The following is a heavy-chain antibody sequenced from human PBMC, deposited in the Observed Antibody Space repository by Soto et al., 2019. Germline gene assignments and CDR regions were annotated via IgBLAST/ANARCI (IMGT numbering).Heavy chain of an antibody. V-gene: IGHV1-69*13. CDR2: IIPIFGTA. D-gene: IGHD2-2*02. Sequence: SVKVSCKASGGTFSSYAISWVRQAPGQGLEWMGGIIPIFGTANYAQKFQGRVTITADESTSTAYMELSSLRSEDTAVYYCARDYPDIVLVPAAITHWFDPWG. CDR3: ARDYPDIVLVPAAITHWFDP. CDR1: GGTFSSYA. J-gene: IGHJ5*02.